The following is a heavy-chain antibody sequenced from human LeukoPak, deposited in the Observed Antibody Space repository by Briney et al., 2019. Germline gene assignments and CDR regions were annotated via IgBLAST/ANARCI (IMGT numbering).Heavy chain of an antibody. Sequence: PGGSLRLSCAASGFSFRNYVMSWVRQAPAKGVEWVSSIISTGGTTYYADSVRGRFTFSRDNSKNTLYLQMKSLRDHGKAIYYCAKNLGTRLPPVVNELWGQDTLVSVS. CDR1: GFSFRNYV. J-gene: IGHJ1*01. CDR2: IISTGGTT. D-gene: IGHD2-21*01. V-gene: IGHV3-23*01. CDR3: AKNLGTRLPPVVNEL.